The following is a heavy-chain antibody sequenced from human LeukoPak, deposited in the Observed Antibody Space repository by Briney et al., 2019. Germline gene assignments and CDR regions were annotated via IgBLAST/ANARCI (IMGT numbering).Heavy chain of an antibody. D-gene: IGHD5-24*01. CDR2: IYHSGST. Sequence: PSETLSLTCAVSGGSISSSNWWSWVRQPPGKGLEWIGEIYHSGSTNYNPSLKSRVTISVDKSKNQFSLKLSSVTAADTAVYYCAREPVRGDGYNLDYFDYWGQGTLVTVSS. V-gene: IGHV4-4*02. CDR1: GGSISSSNW. J-gene: IGHJ4*02. CDR3: AREPVRGDGYNLDYFDY.